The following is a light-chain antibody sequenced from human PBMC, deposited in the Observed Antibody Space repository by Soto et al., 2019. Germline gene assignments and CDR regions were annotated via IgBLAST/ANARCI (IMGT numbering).Light chain of an antibody. CDR1: SSDVGGYNY. J-gene: IGLJ2*01. V-gene: IGLV2-14*01. CDR3: SSFTRSNTLVV. CDR2: EVS. Sequence: QSALAQPASVSGSPGQSITIPCTGTSSDVGGYNYVSWYQQHPGKAPRLMLYEVSNRPSGVSNRFSGSKSGNTASLTISGLQPEDEANYYCSSFTRSNTLVVFGGGTKVTVL.